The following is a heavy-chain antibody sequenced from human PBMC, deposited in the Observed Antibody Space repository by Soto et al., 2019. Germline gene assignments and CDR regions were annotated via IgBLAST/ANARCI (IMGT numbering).Heavy chain of an antibody. CDR2: ISYDGSNK. Sequence: QVQLVESGGGVVQPGRSLRLSCAASGFTFSSYAMHWVRQAPGKGLEWVAVISYDGSNKYYADSVKGRFTISRDNSKNTLYLQMNSLRAEDTAVYYCARDRDTMIVVTPGHFDIWGQGTMGTVSS. CDR3: ARDRDTMIVVTPGHFDI. J-gene: IGHJ3*02. CDR1: GFTFSSYA. D-gene: IGHD3-22*01. V-gene: IGHV3-30-3*01.